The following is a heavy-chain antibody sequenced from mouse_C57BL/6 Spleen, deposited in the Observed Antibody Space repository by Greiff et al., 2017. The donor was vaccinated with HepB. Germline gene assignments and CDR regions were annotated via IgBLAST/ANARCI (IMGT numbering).Heavy chain of an antibody. CDR1: GYTFTSYW. Sequence: QVQLQQPGAELVKPGASVKLSCKASGYTFTSYWMHWVKQRPGQGLEWIGMIHPNSGSTNYNEKFKSKATLTVDKSSSTAYMQRSSLTSEDSAVYYCARLITTVVDYAMDYWGQGTSVTVSS. CDR2: IHPNSGST. V-gene: IGHV1-64*01. D-gene: IGHD1-1*01. J-gene: IGHJ4*01. CDR3: ARLITTVVDYAMDY.